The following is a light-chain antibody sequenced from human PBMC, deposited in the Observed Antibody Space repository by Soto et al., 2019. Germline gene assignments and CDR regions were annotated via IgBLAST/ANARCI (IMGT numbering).Light chain of an antibody. J-gene: IGKJ4*01. CDR2: KAS. Sequence: DILMTQSPSTLSASVGDRVTISCRASQSISSSLAWYQQKPGKAPKLLIHKASSLERRVPSRFSGSGSGTEFTLTISSLQPDDFGVYFCQQYDNWPLTFGGGTKVDIK. CDR3: QQYDNWPLT. CDR1: QSISSS. V-gene: IGKV1-5*03.